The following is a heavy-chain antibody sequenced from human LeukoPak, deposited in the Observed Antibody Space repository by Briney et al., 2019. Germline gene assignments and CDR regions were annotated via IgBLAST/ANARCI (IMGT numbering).Heavy chain of an antibody. CDR2: ICSSGSYI. J-gene: IGHJ4*02. CDR1: GFTFSSYS. Sequence: GGSLRLSCAASGFTFSSYSMNWVRQAPGKGLEWVSSICSSGSYIYYADTVKGRFTISRDNAKNSLYLQMNSLRAEDTAVYYCARDRWHSSGWYTGEFDYWGQGTLVTVSS. V-gene: IGHV3-21*01. D-gene: IGHD6-19*01. CDR3: ARDRWHSSGWYTGEFDY.